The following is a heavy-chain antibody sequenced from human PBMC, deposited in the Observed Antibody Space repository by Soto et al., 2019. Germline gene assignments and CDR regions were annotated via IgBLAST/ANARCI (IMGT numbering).Heavy chain of an antibody. V-gene: IGHV1-69*02. D-gene: IGHD1-26*01. CDR3: ARGELHDAFDI. Sequence: SVKVSCKASGGTFSSYTISWVRQAPGQGLEWMGRIIPILGIANYAQKFQGRVTITADKSTSTAYMELSSLRSEDTAVYYCARGELHDAFDIWGQGTMVTVSS. CDR2: IIPILGIA. CDR1: GGTFSSYT. J-gene: IGHJ3*02.